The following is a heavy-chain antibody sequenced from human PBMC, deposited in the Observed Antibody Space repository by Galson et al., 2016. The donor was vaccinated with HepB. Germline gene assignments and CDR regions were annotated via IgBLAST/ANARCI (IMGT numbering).Heavy chain of an antibody. CDR1: WVSLNNNAMA. V-gene: IGHV2-5*01. D-gene: IGHD1-1*01. Sequence: PALVKPTQTLTLTCTLSWVSLNNNAMAVGWIRQPPGKALEWLALVYSNDDKRYSPSLRSRLTITRDTSKNQVVLTMTNLDPLDTATYFCAHSKRLGVFTLFDSWGQGTLVTVSS. CDR3: AHSKRLGVFTLFDS. CDR2: VYSNDDK. J-gene: IGHJ4*02.